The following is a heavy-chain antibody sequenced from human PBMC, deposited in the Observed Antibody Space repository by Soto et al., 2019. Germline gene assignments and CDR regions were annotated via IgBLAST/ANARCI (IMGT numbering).Heavy chain of an antibody. CDR1: GGSINGY. Sequence: QVQLQESGPGLVQPSGTLSLTCTVSGGSINGYWSWVRQPPGKGLEWIGEIHHSGSTKYNLSLKSRVTISIDKSKNQFSLNPSSVTAADTAVYYCARHGGFYFDYWGQGTLVTVSS. D-gene: IGHD3-16*01. V-gene: IGHV4-4*02. J-gene: IGHJ4*02. CDR2: IHHSGST. CDR3: ARHGGFYFDY.